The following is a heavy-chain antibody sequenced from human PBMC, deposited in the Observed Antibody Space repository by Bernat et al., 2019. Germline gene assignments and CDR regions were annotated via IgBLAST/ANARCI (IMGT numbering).Heavy chain of an antibody. Sequence: QVQLVESGGGLVKPGGSLRLSCAASGFTFSDYYMSWIRQAPGKGLDWVSYISSSSYTNYVDSVKGRFTISRDNAKNSLYLQMNSLRAEDTAVYYCARGTSTSAPYMDVWGKGTTVTVSS. CDR1: GFTFSDYY. V-gene: IGHV3-11*05. J-gene: IGHJ6*03. CDR2: ISSSSYT. CDR3: ARGTSTSAPYMDV.